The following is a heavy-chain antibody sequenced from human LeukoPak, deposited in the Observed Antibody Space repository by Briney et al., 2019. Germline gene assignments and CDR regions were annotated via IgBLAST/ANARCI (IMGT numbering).Heavy chain of an antibody. Sequence: GGSLRLSCAASGFTFSSHWMSWVRQAPGRGLEWVANIKQDGSETHYVDSVKGRFTISRDNAKNSLYLQMNSLRAEDTAVYYCARDLYWGGWYFDLWGRGTLVTVSS. J-gene: IGHJ2*01. CDR1: GFTFSSHW. V-gene: IGHV3-7*01. D-gene: IGHD7-27*01. CDR3: ARDLYWGGWYFDL. CDR2: IKQDGSET.